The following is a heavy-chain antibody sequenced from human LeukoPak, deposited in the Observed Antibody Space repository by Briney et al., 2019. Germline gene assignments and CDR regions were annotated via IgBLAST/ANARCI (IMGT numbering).Heavy chain of an antibody. V-gene: IGHV3-7*04. CDR3: ARDSPGYLAYDS. CDR1: GSTFSTYW. CDR2: IKEDGSAT. D-gene: IGHD1-1*01. J-gene: IGHJ4*02. Sequence: GGSLRLSCAASGSTFSTYWMTWVRQAPGKGPEWVANIKEDGSATYYVDSVKGRFTISRDNAKKSLYLQMNSLRAEDTAVYYCARDSPGYLAYDSWGQGTLVTVSS.